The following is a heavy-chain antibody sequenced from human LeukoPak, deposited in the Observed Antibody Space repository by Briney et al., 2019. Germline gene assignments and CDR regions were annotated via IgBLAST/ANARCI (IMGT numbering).Heavy chain of an antibody. CDR2: ISAYNGNT. J-gene: IGHJ4*02. V-gene: IGHV1-18*01. CDR1: GYTFTSYG. D-gene: IGHD2-21*02. CDR3: ARTAYCGGDCYPYYFDY. Sequence: ASVTVSCKASGYTFTSYGISWVRQAPGQGLEWMGWISAYNGNTNYAQKLQGRVTMTTDTSTSTAYMELRSLRSDDTAVYYCARTAYCGGDCYPYYFDYWGQGTLVTVSS.